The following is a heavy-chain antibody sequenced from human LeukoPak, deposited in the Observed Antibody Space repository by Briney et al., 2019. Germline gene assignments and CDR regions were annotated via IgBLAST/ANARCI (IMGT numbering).Heavy chain of an antibody. CDR2: IKQDGSEK. CDR1: GFTFSNAW. V-gene: IGHV3-7*03. D-gene: IGHD3-10*01. J-gene: IGHJ4*02. Sequence: GGSLRLSCAASGFTFSNAWMSWVRQAPGRGLEWVANIKQDGSEKYYVDSVKGRFAISRDNAKNTLYLQMNSLRAEDTAVYYCARDSGMVSYFDYWGQGTLVTVSS. CDR3: ARDSGMVSYFDY.